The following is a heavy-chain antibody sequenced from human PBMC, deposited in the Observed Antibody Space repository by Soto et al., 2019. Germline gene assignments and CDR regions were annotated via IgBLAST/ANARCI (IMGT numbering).Heavy chain of an antibody. CDR2: IHGSATTM. D-gene: IGHD3-10*01. Sequence: EVKLMESGGGLVQPGGSLRISCAASGLTFSRYEMNWVRRAPGKGLEWIAYIHGSATTMFYADPVKGRFTISRDNAKNSLYLQLPSLSAEDTADYYCATRSRGGGAFDFWGQGTMVTVSS. V-gene: IGHV3-48*03. CDR3: ATRSRGGGAFDF. J-gene: IGHJ3*01. CDR1: GLTFSRYE.